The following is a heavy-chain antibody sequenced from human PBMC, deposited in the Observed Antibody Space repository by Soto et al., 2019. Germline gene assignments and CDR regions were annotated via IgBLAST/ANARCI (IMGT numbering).Heavy chain of an antibody. Sequence: ASVKVSCKASGYTFTSYAMHWVLQAPGQRLEWMGWINAVNGNTKYSQKFQGRVTITRDTSASTAYMELSSLRSEDTAVYYCARNSYGGSCPNALDFQHWGQGTLVTVSS. V-gene: IGHV1-3*01. J-gene: IGHJ1*01. CDR3: ARNSYGGSCPNALDFQH. D-gene: IGHD2-15*01. CDR2: INAVNGNT. CDR1: GYTFTSYA.